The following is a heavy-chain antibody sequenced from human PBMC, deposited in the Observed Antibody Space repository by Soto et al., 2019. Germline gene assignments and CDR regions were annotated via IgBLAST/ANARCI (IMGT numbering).Heavy chain of an antibody. CDR3: AKGPSITIFGTI. CDR2: ISGSGGST. V-gene: IGHV3-23*01. CDR1: GFTFSSYA. Sequence: EVQLLESGGGLVQPGGSLRLSCAASGFTFSSYAMSWVRQAPGKGLEWVSAISGSGGSTYYADSVKGRFTISRDNSKNMLYLQMNSLRAEDTAVYYCAKGPSITIFGTIWGQGTLVTVSS. J-gene: IGHJ4*02. D-gene: IGHD3-3*01.